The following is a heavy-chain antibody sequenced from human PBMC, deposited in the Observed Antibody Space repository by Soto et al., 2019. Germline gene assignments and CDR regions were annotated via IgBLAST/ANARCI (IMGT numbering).Heavy chain of an antibody. CDR1: GGSFSGYY. Sequence: SETLSLTCAVYGGSFSGYYWSWIRQPPGKGLEWIGEINHSGSTNYNPSLKSRVTISVDTSKNQFSLKLSSVTAADTAVYYCARGRLVLRYFDRPSYYFDYWGQGTLVTVSS. J-gene: IGHJ4*02. CDR2: INHSGST. V-gene: IGHV4-34*01. D-gene: IGHD3-9*01. CDR3: ARGRLVLRYFDRPSYYFDY.